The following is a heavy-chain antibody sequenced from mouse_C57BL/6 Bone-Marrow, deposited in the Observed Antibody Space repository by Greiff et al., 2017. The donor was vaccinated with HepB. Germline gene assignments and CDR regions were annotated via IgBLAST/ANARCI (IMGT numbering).Heavy chain of an antibody. CDR3: ARRDSSGYGDDY. J-gene: IGHJ2*01. CDR2: IYPGDGDT. D-gene: IGHD3-2*02. V-gene: IGHV1-82*01. CDR1: GYAFSSSW. Sequence: QVQLQQSGPELVKPGASVKISCKASGYAFSSSWMNWVKQRPGKGLEWIGRIYPGDGDTNYNGKFKGKATLTADKSSSTAYMQLSSLTSEDSAVYFCARRDSSGYGDDYWGQGTTLTVSS.